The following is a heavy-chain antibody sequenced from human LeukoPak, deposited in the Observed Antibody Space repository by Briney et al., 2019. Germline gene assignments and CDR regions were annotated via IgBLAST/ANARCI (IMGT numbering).Heavy chain of an antibody. CDR2: ISDTGRLS. CDR3: AKDNRRNYTSGPNPDCLH. J-gene: IGHJ4*02. V-gene: IGHV3-23*01. D-gene: IGHD6-19*01. CDR1: GFTFSSSA. Sequence: GGSLRLSCAASGFTFSSSAMSWVRQAPGKGLEWVAAISDTGRLSYCADSVNGWFTISRDNSKNTLSLQMNSLSAADTAFYCCAKDNRRNYTSGPNPDCLHWGEGALVTVCS.